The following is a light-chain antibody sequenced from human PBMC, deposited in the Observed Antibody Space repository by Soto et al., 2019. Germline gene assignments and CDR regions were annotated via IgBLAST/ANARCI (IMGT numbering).Light chain of an antibody. V-gene: IGKV3-11*01. J-gene: IGKJ4*01. CDR3: EQWSNWPPALS. CDR1: QSVGTC. CDR2: DAS. Sequence: EIVLTQSPATLSLSPRERATLSCSVSQSVGTCLAWYQHRPGQSPRLLIYDASNRATGVPAKSSGSGSGTDFTLTIRSLEAEDCAGYYSEQWSNWPPALSFGGGTKVEIK.